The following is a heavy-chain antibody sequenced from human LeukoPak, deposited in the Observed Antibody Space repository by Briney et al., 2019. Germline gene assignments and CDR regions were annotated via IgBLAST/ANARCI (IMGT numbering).Heavy chain of an antibody. D-gene: IGHD2-2*01. CDR3: AKEIGHCSSTSCYYYYMDA. J-gene: IGHJ6*03. V-gene: IGHV3-43D*03. CDR1: GFAFEDYA. CDR2: ISWDGSST. Sequence: PGGSLRLSCAASGFAFEDYAMHWVREAPGKGLEGVALISWDGSSTSYPDSVNRRFLISRDNSKHSLYLQMNSLTAEDTALYYCAKEIGHCSSTSCYYYYMDAWGNGTTVTASS.